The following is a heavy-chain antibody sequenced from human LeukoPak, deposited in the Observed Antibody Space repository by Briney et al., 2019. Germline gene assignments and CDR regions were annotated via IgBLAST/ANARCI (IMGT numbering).Heavy chain of an antibody. J-gene: IGHJ4*02. CDR1: GFTFTNAW. CDR3: TTDLGTYYHGSQRLIPIDY. CDR2: IKSKTDGETT. Sequence: GGSLRLSCGDSGFTFTNAWMSWVRQAPGKGLEWIGRIKSKTDGETTNYAEPVRGRFTISRDDSKSAVYLQMNSLKIEDTAVYYCTTDLGTYYHGSQRLIPIDYWGQGTLVTVSS. V-gene: IGHV3-15*01. D-gene: IGHD3-10*01.